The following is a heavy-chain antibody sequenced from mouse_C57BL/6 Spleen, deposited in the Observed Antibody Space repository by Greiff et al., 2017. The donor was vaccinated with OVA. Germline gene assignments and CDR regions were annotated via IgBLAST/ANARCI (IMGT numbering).Heavy chain of an antibody. J-gene: IGHJ2*01. Sequence: EVKLVESGEGLVKPGGSLKLSCAASGFTFSSYAMSWVRQTPEKRLEWVAYISSGGDYIYYADTVKGRFTISRDNARNTLYLQMSSLKSEDTAMYYCTRGGDGSPFDYWGQGTTLTVSS. D-gene: IGHD1-1*01. CDR2: ISSGGDYI. CDR3: TRGGDGSPFDY. CDR1: GFTFSSYA. V-gene: IGHV5-9-1*02.